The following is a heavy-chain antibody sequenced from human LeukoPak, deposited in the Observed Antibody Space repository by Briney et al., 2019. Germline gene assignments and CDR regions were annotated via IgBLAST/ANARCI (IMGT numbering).Heavy chain of an antibody. CDR3: ARYSSSSGWFDP. CDR1: GGSISSSTYY. V-gene: IGHV4-39*01. Sequence: SETLSLTCTVSGGSISSSTYYWGWIRQPPGKGLEWIGVMYYSGSTNYNPSLKSRVTISVDTSKNQFSLKLSSVTAADTAVYYCARYSSSSGWFDPWGQGTLVTVSP. D-gene: IGHD6-6*01. CDR2: MYYSGST. J-gene: IGHJ5*02.